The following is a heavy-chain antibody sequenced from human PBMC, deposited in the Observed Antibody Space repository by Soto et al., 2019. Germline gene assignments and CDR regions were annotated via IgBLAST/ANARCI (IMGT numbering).Heavy chain of an antibody. J-gene: IGHJ3*02. CDR2: IYSGGST. CDR3: AREVGRAFDI. Sequence: AGGSLRLSCAASGFTVSSNYMSWVRQAPGKGLEWVSVIYSGGSTYYADSVKGRFTISRHNSKNTLYLQMNSLRAEDTAVYYCAREVGRAFDIWGQGTMVTVSS. CDR1: GFTVSSNY. V-gene: IGHV3-53*04.